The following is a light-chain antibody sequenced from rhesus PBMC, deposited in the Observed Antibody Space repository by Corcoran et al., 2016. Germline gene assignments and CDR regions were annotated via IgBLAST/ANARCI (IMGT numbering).Light chain of an antibody. CDR3: CSYAGIYTYI. CDR2: EVN. CDR1: SSDIGGYNY. V-gene: IGLV2-32*01. Sequence: QAALTQPRSVSGSPGQSVTISCTGTSSDIGGYNYVSWYQQHPGTPPKLMIYEVNKRPSGVSDRFSGSKSDNTASLTISGHQAEDEADYCCCSYAGIYTYIFGAGTRLTVL. J-gene: IGLJ1*01.